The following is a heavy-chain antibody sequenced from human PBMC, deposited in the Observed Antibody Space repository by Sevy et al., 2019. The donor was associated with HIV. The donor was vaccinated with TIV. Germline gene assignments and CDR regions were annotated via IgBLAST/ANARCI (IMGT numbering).Heavy chain of an antibody. CDR3: ARVTGPYYFDY. D-gene: IGHD7-27*01. CDR2: IIPIFGTA. V-gene: IGHV1-69*06. J-gene: IGHJ4*02. Sequence: ASVKVSCKASGGTFSSYAISWVRQAPGQGLEWMGGIIPIFGTANYAQKFQGRVTITADKSTSTAYMVLSSLRSEDTAVYYCARVTGPYYFDYWGQGTLVTVSS. CDR1: GGTFSSYA.